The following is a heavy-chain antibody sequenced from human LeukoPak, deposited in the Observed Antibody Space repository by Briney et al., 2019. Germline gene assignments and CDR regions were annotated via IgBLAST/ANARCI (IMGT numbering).Heavy chain of an antibody. V-gene: IGHV4-30-4*08. D-gene: IGHD2-8*01. Sequence: SETLSLTCTVSGGSISSGDYYWSWIRQPPGKGLEWIVYIYYSGSTYYNPSLKSRVTISVDTSKNQFSLKLSSVTAADTAVYYCARSNIVLMPNRLGDAFDIWGQGTMVTVSS. CDR1: GGSISSGDYY. J-gene: IGHJ3*02. CDR3: ARSNIVLMPNRLGDAFDI. CDR2: IYYSGST.